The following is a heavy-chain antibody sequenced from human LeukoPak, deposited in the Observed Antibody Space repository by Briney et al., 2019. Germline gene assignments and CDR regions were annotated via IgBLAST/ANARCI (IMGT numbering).Heavy chain of an antibody. Sequence: SETLSLTCAVSGYSISSGYYWGWIRQPPGKGLEWIGSIYHSGSTYYNPSLKSRVTISVDTSKNQFSLKLSSVTAADTAVYYCAREIGYYDYVWGSYRSNYYFGYWGQGTLVTVSS. CDR3: AREIGYYDYVWGSYRSNYYFGY. CDR1: GYSISSGYY. J-gene: IGHJ4*02. D-gene: IGHD3-16*02. CDR2: IYHSGST. V-gene: IGHV4-38-2*02.